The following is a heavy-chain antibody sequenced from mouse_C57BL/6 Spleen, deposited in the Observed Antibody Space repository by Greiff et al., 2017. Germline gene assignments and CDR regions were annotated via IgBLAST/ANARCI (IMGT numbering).Heavy chain of an antibody. D-gene: IGHD1-1*01. V-gene: IGHV1-15*01. CDR3: ARSDDGSSSYAMDY. J-gene: IGHJ4*01. CDR1: GYTFTDYE. CDR2: IDPATGGT. Sequence: VQLQQSGAELVRPGASVTLSCKASGYTFTDYEMHWVKQTPVHGLEWIGAIDPATGGTAYNQKFKGKAILTVDKSSSTAYMELRSLTSEDSAVYYCARSDDGSSSYAMDYWGQGTSVTVSS.